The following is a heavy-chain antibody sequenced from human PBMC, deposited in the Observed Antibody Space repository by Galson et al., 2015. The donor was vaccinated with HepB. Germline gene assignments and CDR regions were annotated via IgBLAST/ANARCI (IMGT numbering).Heavy chain of an antibody. Sequence: SLRLSCAASGFTFSSYGMHWVRQAPGKGLEWVAVISYDGSNKYYADSVKGRFTISRDNSKNTLYLQMNSLRAEDTAVYYCAKSRDGYIPGGFDYWGQGTLVTVSS. J-gene: IGHJ4*02. V-gene: IGHV3-30*18. CDR3: AKSRDGYIPGGFDY. CDR1: GFTFSSYG. CDR2: ISYDGSNK. D-gene: IGHD5-24*01.